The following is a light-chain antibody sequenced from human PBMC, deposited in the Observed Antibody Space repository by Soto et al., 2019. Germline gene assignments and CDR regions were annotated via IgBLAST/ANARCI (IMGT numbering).Light chain of an antibody. CDR3: QTWGTGIWV. CDR2: LNSDGSH. Sequence: QAVVTQSPSASASLGASVKLTCTLSSLHSTYAIAWHQQQPEKGPRYLMNLNSDGSHSKGDGIPDRFSGSSSGTERYLTISSLQSEDEADYYCQTWGTGIWVFGGGTKLTVL. J-gene: IGLJ3*02. V-gene: IGLV4-69*01. CDR1: SLHSTYA.